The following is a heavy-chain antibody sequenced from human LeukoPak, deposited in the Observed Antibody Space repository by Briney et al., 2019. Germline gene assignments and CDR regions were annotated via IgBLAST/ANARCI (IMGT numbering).Heavy chain of an antibody. CDR3: AKNGEVLSWFDP. CDR1: GFTFTNYW. V-gene: IGHV3-23*01. CDR2: ISASGDRT. J-gene: IGHJ5*02. Sequence: GGSLRLSCAASGFTFTNYWMHWVRQAPGRGLEWVSAISASGDRTYYADSVKGRFTISRDNSKNTLYLQMNSLRAEDTAVYSCAKNGEVLSWFDPWGQGTLVTVSS. D-gene: IGHD3-10*01.